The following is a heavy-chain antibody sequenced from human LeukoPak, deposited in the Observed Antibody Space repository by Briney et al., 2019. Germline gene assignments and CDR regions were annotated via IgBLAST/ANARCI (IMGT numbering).Heavy chain of an antibody. V-gene: IGHV3-48*01. CDR2: INSRSSTI. Sequence: GGSLRLSCAASRFTFSNYGVNWVRQAPGKGLEWVSYINSRSSTIYYADSVRGRFTISRDNAKNSLYLQMNSLKAEDTAMYYCAREVGTPQAFDIWGQGTMVTVSS. CDR3: AREVGTPQAFDI. J-gene: IGHJ3*02. D-gene: IGHD1-26*01. CDR1: RFTFSNYG.